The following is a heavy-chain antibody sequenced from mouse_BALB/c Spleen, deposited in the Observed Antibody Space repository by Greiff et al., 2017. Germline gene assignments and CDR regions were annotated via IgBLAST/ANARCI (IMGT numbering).Heavy chain of an antibody. D-gene: IGHD2-3*01. CDR1: GFTFHTYA. CDR3: VRRAYDGYTFAY. V-gene: IGHV10-1*02. CDR2: IRSKSNNYAT. Sequence: DVHLVESGGGLVQPKGSLKLSCAASGFTFHTYAMNWVRQAPGKGLEWVARIRSKSNNYATYYADSVKDRFTISRDDSQSMLYLQMNNLKTEDTAMYDCVRRAYDGYTFAYWGQGTLVTVSA. J-gene: IGHJ3*01.